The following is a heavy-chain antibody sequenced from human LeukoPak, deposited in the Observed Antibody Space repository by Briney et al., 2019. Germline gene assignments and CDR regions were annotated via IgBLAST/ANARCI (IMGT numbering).Heavy chain of an antibody. J-gene: IGHJ6*02. D-gene: IGHD4-17*01. CDR1: GGTFSSYA. CDR2: IIPIFGTA. V-gene: IGHV1-69*13. Sequence: SVKVSCKASGGTFSSYAISWVRQAPGQGLEWMGGIIPIFGTANYAQKFQGRVTITADESTSTAYMGLSSLRSEDTAVYYCAIASAAVYGDYGDYYYYGMDVWGQGTTVTVSS. CDR3: AIASAAVYGDYGDYYYYGMDV.